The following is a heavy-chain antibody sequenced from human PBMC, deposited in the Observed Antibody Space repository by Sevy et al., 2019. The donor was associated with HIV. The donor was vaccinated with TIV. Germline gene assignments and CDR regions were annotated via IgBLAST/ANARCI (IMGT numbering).Heavy chain of an antibody. D-gene: IGHD3-22*01. J-gene: IGHJ4*02. Sequence: GCSLRLSCTASGFSFSNYAMYWVRQAPGEGLEWVAVISTDGNIKDYADSVKGRFTISRDNFKNTLYLQMNSLRAEDSAVYYCASHYYDSTGYYYPLDYWGLGTLVTVSS. CDR1: GFSFSNYA. CDR3: ASHYYDSTGYYYPLDY. CDR2: ISTDGNIK. V-gene: IGHV3-30*04.